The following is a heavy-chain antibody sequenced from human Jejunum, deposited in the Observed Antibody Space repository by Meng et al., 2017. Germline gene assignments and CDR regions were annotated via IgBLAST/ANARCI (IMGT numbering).Heavy chain of an antibody. CDR3: AGGIVNGWFDP. J-gene: IGHJ5*02. CDR1: GGSISSADYY. CDR2: MVYSGTT. V-gene: IGHV4-30-4*01. D-gene: IGHD2/OR15-2a*01. Sequence: QVQLQESGPGLVKPSQTLSLTCTVSGGSISSADYYWSWIRQPPGKGLEWIGYMVYSGTTYYNPSLNSRVTISVDTSKNQFSLKLSSVTAADTAVYYCAGGIVNGWFDPWGQGTLVTVSS.